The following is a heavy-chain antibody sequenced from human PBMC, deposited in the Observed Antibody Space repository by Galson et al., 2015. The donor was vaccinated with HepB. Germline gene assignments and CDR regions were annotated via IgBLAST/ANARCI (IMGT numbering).Heavy chain of an antibody. J-gene: IGHJ4*02. D-gene: IGHD3-16*01. Sequence: SLRLSCAASGFTFSSYSMNWVRQAPGKGLEWLSYTTGGSTYVYYADSVKGRFTISRDNAKNSLYLQMNSLRVEDTAVYYCARVGAAYLSIPTYFDYWGPGTLVTVSS. V-gene: IGHV3-21*01. CDR1: GFTFSSYS. CDR2: TTGGSTYV. CDR3: ARVGAAYLSIPTYFDY.